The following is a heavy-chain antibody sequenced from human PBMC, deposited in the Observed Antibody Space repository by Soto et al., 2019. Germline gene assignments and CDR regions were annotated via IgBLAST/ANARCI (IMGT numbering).Heavy chain of an antibody. CDR2: TYQSGSA. CDR1: GGSISSGGYS. Sequence: SETLSLTYTVSGGSISSGGYSWTWIRQSPGKGLEWIGYTYQSGSAYYNPSLKSRATISVDRSKNQFSLNLTSVTAADTAVYYCARDYYGMDVWGQGTTVTVSS. CDR3: ARDYYGMDV. V-gene: IGHV4-30-2*06. J-gene: IGHJ6*02.